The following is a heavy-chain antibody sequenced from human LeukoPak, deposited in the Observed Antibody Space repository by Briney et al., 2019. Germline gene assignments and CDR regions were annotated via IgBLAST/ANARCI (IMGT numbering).Heavy chain of an antibody. J-gene: IGHJ4*02. CDR1: GFXFSDYD. D-gene: IGHD5-12*01. CDR2: ISSISSDT. V-gene: IGHV3-11*06. Sequence: GGALRLSCAASGFXFSDYDISWIRQAPGKGLEWVSYISSISSDTNYADSVKGRFTISRDNAKKSLYVQMNSLRAEDTAVYYCASGGYSAYLWDHWGQGTLVTVSS. CDR3: ASGGYSAYLWDH.